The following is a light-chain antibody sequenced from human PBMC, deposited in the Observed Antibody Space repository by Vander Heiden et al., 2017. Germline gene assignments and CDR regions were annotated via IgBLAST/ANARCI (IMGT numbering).Light chain of an antibody. V-gene: IGKV1-39*01. CDR1: QSISSY. CDR3: QQSYSTPPVT. Sequence: DIQMIQSPSSLPASVGDRVTITCRASQSISSYLNWYHQKPGKAPKLLIYAASSLQSGVPSRFCGSRSGTDFTLTISSLQPEDFATYYCQQSYSTPPVTFGPGTKVDIK. CDR2: AAS. J-gene: IGKJ3*01.